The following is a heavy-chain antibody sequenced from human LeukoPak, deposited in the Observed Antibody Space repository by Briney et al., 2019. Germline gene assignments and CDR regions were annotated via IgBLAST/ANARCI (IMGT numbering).Heavy chain of an antibody. CDR2: ISSSGSTI. CDR3: ARDSGYDYYYYGMDV. J-gene: IGHJ6*02. CDR1: GFTFSDYY. V-gene: IGHV3-11*01. Sequence: GWALRLSCAASGFTFSDYYMSWIRQAPGKGLDWVSYISSSGSTIYYADSVKGRFTISRDTAKNSLYLQMNSLRAEDTAVYYCARDSGYDYYYYGMDVWGQGTTVTVSS. D-gene: IGHD5-12*01.